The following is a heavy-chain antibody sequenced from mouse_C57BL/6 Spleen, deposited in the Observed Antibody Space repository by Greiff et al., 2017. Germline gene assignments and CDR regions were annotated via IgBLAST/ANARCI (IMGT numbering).Heavy chain of an antibody. CDR2: IYPGSGST. V-gene: IGHV1-55*01. CDR3: ARWGGYDGGLDY. CDR1: GYTFTSYW. Sequence: VQLQQPGAELVKPGASVKMSCKASGYTFTSYWITWVKQRPGQGLEWIGDIYPGSGSTNYNEKFKSKATLPVDTSSSTAYMQRSSLTSEDSAVYYCARWGGYDGGLDYWGQGTTLTVSS. J-gene: IGHJ2*01. D-gene: IGHD2-2*01.